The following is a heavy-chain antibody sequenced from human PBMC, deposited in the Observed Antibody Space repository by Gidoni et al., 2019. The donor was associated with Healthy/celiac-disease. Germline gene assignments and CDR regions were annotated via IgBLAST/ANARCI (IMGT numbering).Heavy chain of an antibody. J-gene: IGHJ6*02. D-gene: IGHD2-15*01. CDR1: GGTFSSYA. CDR2: FGTA. Sequence: QMQLVQSAAVVKKPGSSVKVSCKASGGTFSSYAIFGTANYAQKFQGRVTITADESTSTAYMELSSLRSEDMAVDYCARVCSGSNAPSYYYYGMDVWGQGTTVTVSS. V-gene: IGHV1-69*01. CDR3: ARVCSGSNAPSYYYYGMDV.